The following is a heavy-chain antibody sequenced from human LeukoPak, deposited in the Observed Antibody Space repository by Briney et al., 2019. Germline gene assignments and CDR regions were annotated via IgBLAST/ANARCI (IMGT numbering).Heavy chain of an antibody. Sequence: GGSLRLSCAASGFTFSSAAMSWVRQAPGEGLECGSAISNNGGSTYYAGSVQGRFTISRDNSKSTLCLQMNSLRAEDTAVYYCAKQLGYCSDGSCYFPYWGQGTLVTVSS. CDR2: ISNNGGST. D-gene: IGHD2-15*01. CDR3: AKQLGYCSDGSCYFPY. V-gene: IGHV3-23*01. CDR1: GFTFSSAA. J-gene: IGHJ4*02.